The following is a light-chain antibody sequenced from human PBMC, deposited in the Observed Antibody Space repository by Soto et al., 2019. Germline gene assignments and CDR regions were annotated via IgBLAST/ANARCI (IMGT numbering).Light chain of an antibody. J-gene: IGKJ1*01. Sequence: EKVMTQSPATLSVSPGERASLSCRASQSVSSNLAWYQQKPGQAPRLLIYGASTRATGIPARFSGSGSGTESTLTISRLQSEDFAVYYCQQYNNWPPWTFGQGTKVDIK. CDR2: GAS. CDR3: QQYNNWPPWT. CDR1: QSVSSN. V-gene: IGKV3-15*01.